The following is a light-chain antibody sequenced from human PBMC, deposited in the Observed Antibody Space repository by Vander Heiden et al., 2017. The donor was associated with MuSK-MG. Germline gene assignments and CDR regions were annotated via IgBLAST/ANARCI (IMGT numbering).Light chain of an antibody. CDR3: QTWGTDFRL. CDR2: VKSDGSH. V-gene: IGLV4-69*01. CDR1: SGHSNDA. Sequence: GLTPSPSARPALGDSVKLACTLDSGHSNDAIAWHQQQPGKGPRYLMKVKSDGSHFKGDVVPGRLSGSSSGAERSLVCSTHQCDGEADYYGQTWGTDFRLFGGGTKLTVL. J-gene: IGLJ2*01.